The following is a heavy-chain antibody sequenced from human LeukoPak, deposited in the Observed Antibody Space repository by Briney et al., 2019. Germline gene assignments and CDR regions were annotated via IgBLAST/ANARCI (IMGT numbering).Heavy chain of an antibody. CDR2: INTNTGNP. J-gene: IGHJ4*02. V-gene: IGHV7-4-1*02. CDR1: GYTFTSYA. D-gene: IGHD4-17*01. Sequence: ASVMVSCKASGYTFTSYAMNWVRQAPGQGLEWVGWINTNTGNPTYAQGFTGRFVFSLDTSVSTAYLETSSLKAEDTAVYYCARGYTKDMTSVTHFDYWGQGTLVTVSS. CDR3: ARGYTKDMTSVTHFDY.